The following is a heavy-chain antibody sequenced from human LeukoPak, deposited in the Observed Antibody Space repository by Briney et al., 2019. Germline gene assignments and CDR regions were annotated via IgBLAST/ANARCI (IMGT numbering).Heavy chain of an antibody. J-gene: IGHJ5*02. V-gene: IGHV4-30-4*01. CDR2: IYYSGST. CDR3: ARQRMQQLVLGWFDP. Sequence: SETLSLTCTVSGGSIRSGDFYWSWIRQPPGKGLEWIGYIYYSGSTNYKPSLKSRVTISKDTSKNQFSLKLSSVTAADTAVYYCARQRMQQLVLGWFDPWGQGTLVTVSS. CDR1: GGSIRSGDFY. D-gene: IGHD6-13*01.